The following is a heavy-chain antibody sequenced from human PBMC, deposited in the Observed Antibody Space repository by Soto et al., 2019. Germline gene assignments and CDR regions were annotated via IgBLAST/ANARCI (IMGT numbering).Heavy chain of an antibody. Sequence: GASVKVSCKASGYTFTGYYMHWVRQAPGQGLEWMGWINPNSGSTNYAQKFQGWVTMTRDTSISTAYMELSRLRSDDTAVYYCARARIAAAGYGMDVWGKGTTVTVSS. CDR1: GYTFTGYY. CDR3: ARARIAAAGYGMDV. V-gene: IGHV1-2*04. CDR2: INPNSGST. J-gene: IGHJ6*03. D-gene: IGHD6-13*01.